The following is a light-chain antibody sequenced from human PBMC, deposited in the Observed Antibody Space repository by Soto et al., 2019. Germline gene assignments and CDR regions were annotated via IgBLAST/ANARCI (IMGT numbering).Light chain of an antibody. CDR1: QSLLHGNGYNY. CDR2: LGS. V-gene: IGKV2-28*01. J-gene: IGKJ2*01. CDR3: MQALQTPYT. Sequence: DIVMTQSPLSPPVTPGEPASISCRSSQSLLHGNGYNYLDWYLQKPGQSPQLLIYLGSNRASGVPDRFSGSGSGTDFTLKISRVEAEDVGIYYCMQALQTPYTFGQGTKLEVK.